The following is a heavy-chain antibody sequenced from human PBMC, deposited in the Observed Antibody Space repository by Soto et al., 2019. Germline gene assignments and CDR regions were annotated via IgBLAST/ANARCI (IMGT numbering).Heavy chain of an antibody. D-gene: IGHD3-10*01. J-gene: IGHJ6*02. CDR1: GLTLRRFA. CDR2: IGYDGSNK. Sequence: QVQLVESGGGVVQPGRSLRLSCAASGLTLRRFAMHWVRQSPGKGLEWVAVIGYDGSNKDYADSVKGRFTISRDNSKNTLYLQMNSLTPEDTAVYYCARDPVNYYGSCTYGMDVWGQGTTVTVSS. CDR3: ARDPVNYYGSCTYGMDV. V-gene: IGHV3-30-3*01.